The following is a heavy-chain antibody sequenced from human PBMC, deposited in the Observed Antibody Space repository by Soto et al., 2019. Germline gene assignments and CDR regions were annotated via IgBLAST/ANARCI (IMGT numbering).Heavy chain of an antibody. CDR1: GGSISNGGYY. D-gene: IGHD2-2*01. CDR3: ARDVGSSHGPGHPHYFDY. V-gene: IGHV4-31*03. J-gene: IGHJ4*02. Sequence: SETLSLTCTVSGGSISNGGYYWSWIRQHPGKGLEWIGYIYYNGNTYYTPSLKSRATISLDTSRNQFFLNLNSVTAADTAVYYCARDVGSSHGPGHPHYFDYWGQGTLVTVSS. CDR2: IYYNGNT.